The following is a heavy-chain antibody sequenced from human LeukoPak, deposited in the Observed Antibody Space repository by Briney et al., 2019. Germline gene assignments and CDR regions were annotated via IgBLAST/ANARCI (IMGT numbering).Heavy chain of an antibody. CDR1: GGSFSGYY. D-gene: IGHD1-26*01. J-gene: IGHJ4*02. CDR2: INHSGST. V-gene: IGHV4-34*01. Sequence: PSETLSLTCAVYGGSFSGYYWSWIRQPPGKGLEWIGEINHSGSTNYNPSLKSRVTISVDTSKNQFSLKLSSVTAADTAVYYCARGGWSVGATTFCGQGTLVTVSS. CDR3: ARGGWSVGATTF.